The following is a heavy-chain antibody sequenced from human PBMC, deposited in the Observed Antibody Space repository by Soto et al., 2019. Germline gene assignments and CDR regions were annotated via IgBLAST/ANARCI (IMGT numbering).Heavy chain of an antibody. Sequence: ASVKVSCKASGYTFTSYGISWVRQAPGQGLEWMGWISAYNGNTNYAQKLQGRVTMTTDTSTSTAYMELRSLRSDDTAVYYCARTGYCSSTSCYAWYYYYGMDVWGQGTTVTVS. J-gene: IGHJ6*02. V-gene: IGHV1-18*01. D-gene: IGHD2-2*01. CDR1: GYTFTSYG. CDR2: ISAYNGNT. CDR3: ARTGYCSSTSCYAWYYYYGMDV.